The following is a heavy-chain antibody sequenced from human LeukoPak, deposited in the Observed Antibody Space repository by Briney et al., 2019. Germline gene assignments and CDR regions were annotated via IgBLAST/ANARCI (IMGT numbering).Heavy chain of an antibody. CDR2: MNPNSGNT. Sequence: GASVKVSCKASGYSFTSYDINWVRQATGQGPEWMGWMNPNSGNTGYAQQKLQGRVTMTTDTSTSTAYMELRSLRSDDTAVYYCARDLKRGYSSGRYSWGTGSSNDYWGQGTLVTVSS. D-gene: IGHD6-19*01. V-gene: IGHV1-8*01. CDR1: GYSFTSYD. J-gene: IGHJ4*02. CDR3: ARDLKRGYSSGRYSWGTGSSNDY.